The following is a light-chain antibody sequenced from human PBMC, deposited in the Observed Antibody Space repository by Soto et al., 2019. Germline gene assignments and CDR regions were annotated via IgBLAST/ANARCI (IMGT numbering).Light chain of an antibody. CDR1: SGDVGAYNY. V-gene: IGLV2-14*01. CDR3: SSYASTSTAV. Sequence: QSALTQPASVSGSPGQSITISCTGTSGDVGAYNYASWYQQHPGKAPKLMIYEVNYRPSGVSNRFSGSKSGITASLTISGLQAEDEADYYCSSYASTSTAVFGTGTKVTAL. J-gene: IGLJ1*01. CDR2: EVN.